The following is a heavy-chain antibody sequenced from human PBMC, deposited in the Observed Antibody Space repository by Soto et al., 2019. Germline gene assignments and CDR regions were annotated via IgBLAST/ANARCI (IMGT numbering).Heavy chain of an antibody. CDR1: GFTFSTYA. CDR3: AKDRGWYRDFDY. CDR2: ISGSGGTT. D-gene: IGHD6-19*01. J-gene: IGHJ4*02. V-gene: IGHV3-23*01. Sequence: EVQLLESGGGLVQPGGSLRLSCAVSGFTFSTYAMSWVRQPPGKGLEWVAAISGSGGTTYYADSVKGRLTISRDNSKNTLYVQLNSLRAEDTAVYYCAKDRGWYRDFDYWGQGTLVTVSS.